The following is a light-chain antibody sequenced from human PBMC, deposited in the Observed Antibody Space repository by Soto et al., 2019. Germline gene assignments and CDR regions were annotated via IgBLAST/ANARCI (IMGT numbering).Light chain of an antibody. CDR2: ENN. Sequence: QSVLTQPPSVSAAPGQTVTISCSGSSSNIGNNYVSWYQQLPGTAPKLLIYENNKRPSGIPDRFSGSKSGTSATLGITGLQTGDEADYYCGTWDSFLSAVVFGGGTKLTVL. J-gene: IGLJ2*01. CDR1: SSNIGNNY. V-gene: IGLV1-51*02. CDR3: GTWDSFLSAVV.